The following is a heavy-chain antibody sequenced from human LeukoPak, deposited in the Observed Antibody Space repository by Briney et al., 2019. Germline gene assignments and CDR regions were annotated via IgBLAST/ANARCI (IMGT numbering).Heavy chain of an antibody. D-gene: IGHD4-23*01. V-gene: IGHV1-69*13. CDR1: GGTFSNYA. J-gene: IGHJ4*02. CDR2: IIPIFGTA. Sequence: SVKVSCKASGGTFSNYAISWVRQAPGQGLEWMGGIIPIFGTANYAQEFQGRVTITADESTSTAYMELSSLRSEDTAVYYCARDAARGGNPVDYWGQGTLVTVSS. CDR3: ARDAARGGNPVDY.